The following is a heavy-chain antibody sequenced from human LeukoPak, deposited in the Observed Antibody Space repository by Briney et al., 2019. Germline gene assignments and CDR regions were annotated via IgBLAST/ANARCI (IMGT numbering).Heavy chain of an antibody. D-gene: IGHD2-21*01. CDR1: GGSISSYY. Sequence: SETLSLTCTVSGGSISSYYWSWIRQPPGTGLEWIGYIYYSGSTNYNPSLKSRVTISVDTSKNQFSLKLSSVTAADTAVYYCARDRSGICGGDCSYSYFDYWGQGTLVTVSS. J-gene: IGHJ4*02. V-gene: IGHV4-59*01. CDR3: ARDRSGICGGDCSYSYFDY. CDR2: IYYSGST.